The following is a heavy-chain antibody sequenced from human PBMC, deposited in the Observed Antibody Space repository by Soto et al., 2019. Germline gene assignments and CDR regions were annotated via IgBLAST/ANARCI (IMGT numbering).Heavy chain of an antibody. CDR2: INHSGST. D-gene: IGHD4-17*01. V-gene: IGHV4-34*01. J-gene: IGHJ1*01. CDR1: GGSFSGYY. Sequence: QVQLQQWGAGLLKPSETLSLTCAVYGGSFSGYYWSWIRQPPGKGLEWIGEINHSGSTNYNPSLNSRVTISVDTSKNQFSLKLSSVTAADTAVYYCATDYGDYFEYFQHWGQGTLVTVSS. CDR3: ATDYGDYFEYFQH.